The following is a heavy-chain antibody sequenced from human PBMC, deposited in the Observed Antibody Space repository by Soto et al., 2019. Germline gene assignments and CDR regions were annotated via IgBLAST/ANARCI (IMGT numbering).Heavy chain of an antibody. J-gene: IGHJ3*02. Sequence: EVQLLESGGGLVQPGGSLRLSCAASGFTFSSYAMSWVRQAPGKGLEWVSAMSGSGGSTYYAYSVKGRFTISRDNSKNTLYLQMNGLRAEDTAVYYCAKGRWDIVVVPAAMTAFDIWGQGTMVTVSS. CDR3: AKGRWDIVVVPAAMTAFDI. CDR1: GFTFSSYA. V-gene: IGHV3-23*01. D-gene: IGHD2-2*01. CDR2: MSGSGGST.